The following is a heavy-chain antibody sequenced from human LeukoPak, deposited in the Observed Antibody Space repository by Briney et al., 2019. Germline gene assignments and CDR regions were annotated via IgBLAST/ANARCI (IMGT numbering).Heavy chain of an antibody. Sequence: ASVKVSCKAPGGTFSSYAISWVRQAPGQGLEWMGGIIPIFGTANYAQKFQGRVTIATDESTSTAYMELSSLRSEDTAVYYCARYQIFGVVIYGRFDPWGQGTLVTVSS. CDR2: IIPIFGTA. CDR3: ARYQIFGVVIYGRFDP. CDR1: GGTFSSYA. V-gene: IGHV1-69*05. D-gene: IGHD3-3*01. J-gene: IGHJ5*02.